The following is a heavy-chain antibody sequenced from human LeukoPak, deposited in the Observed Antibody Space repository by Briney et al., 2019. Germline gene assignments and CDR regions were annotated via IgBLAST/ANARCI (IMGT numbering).Heavy chain of an antibody. D-gene: IGHD3-10*01. J-gene: IGHJ5*02. CDR3: ARGQLGSGMDDP. V-gene: IGHV4-59*01. Sequence: SETLSLTCTVSGGSIRGYYWSWIRQPPGEGLEWIGYIYYSGSTNYNPSLKSRLTMSVDTSKNQFSLKLSSVTAADTAVYYCARGQLGSGMDDPWGQGTLVTVSS. CDR1: GGSIRGYY. CDR2: IYYSGST.